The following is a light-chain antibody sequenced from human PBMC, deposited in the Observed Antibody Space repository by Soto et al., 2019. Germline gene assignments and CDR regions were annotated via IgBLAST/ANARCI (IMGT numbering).Light chain of an antibody. CDR1: QTISSW. CDR2: KAS. V-gene: IGKV1-5*03. J-gene: IGKJ1*01. CDR3: QHYNSYSEA. Sequence: DIQMPRSPSTLFGSVGDRVTITCRASQTISSWLAWYQQKPGKAPKLQIYKASTLKSGIPSRFSGSGSGTEFTLPISSLQPDDFAAYYCQHYNSYSEAFGQGTKVDIK.